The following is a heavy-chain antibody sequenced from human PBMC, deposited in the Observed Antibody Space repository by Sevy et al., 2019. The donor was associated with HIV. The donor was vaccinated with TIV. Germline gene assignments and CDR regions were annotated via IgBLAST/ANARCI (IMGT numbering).Heavy chain of an antibody. CDR2: INHSGST. CDR1: GGSFSGYY. Sequence: SETLSLTCAVYGGSFSGYYWSWIHQPPGKGLEWIGEINHSGSTNYNPSLKSRVTISVDTSKNQFSLKLSSVTAADTAVYYCARGRPGSGWSKAYYYGMDVWGQGTTVTVSS. D-gene: IGHD6-19*01. J-gene: IGHJ6*02. CDR3: ARGRPGSGWSKAYYYGMDV. V-gene: IGHV4-34*01.